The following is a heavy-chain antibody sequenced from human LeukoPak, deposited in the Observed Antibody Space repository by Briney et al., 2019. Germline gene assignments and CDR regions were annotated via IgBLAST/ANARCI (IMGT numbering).Heavy chain of an antibody. CDR2: IYYSGNT. J-gene: IGHJ4*01. D-gene: IGHD2-2*01. V-gene: IGHV4-59*01. Sequence: SETLSLTCTVSGGSINSYYWSWTRQPPGRGLEYIGHIYYSGNTDYNPSLKSRVTISVDTSKNQFSLNLNSLTAADTAVYYCARWYCSSGTCYYLDYWGHGTLVTVSS. CDR3: ARWYCSSGTCYYLDY. CDR1: GGSINSYY.